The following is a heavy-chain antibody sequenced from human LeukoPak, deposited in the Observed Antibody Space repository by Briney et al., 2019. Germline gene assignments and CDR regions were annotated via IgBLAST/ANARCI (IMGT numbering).Heavy chain of an antibody. Sequence: ASVKVSCKVSGYTLTELSMHWVRQAPGKGLEWMGGSDPEDGETIYAQKFQGRVTMTEDTSTDTAYMELSSLRSEDTAVYYCATGREVRLVLPRSYSPYYFDYWGQGTLVTVSS. V-gene: IGHV1-24*01. CDR1: GYTLTELS. CDR2: SDPEDGET. J-gene: IGHJ4*02. D-gene: IGHD6-6*01. CDR3: ATGREVRLVLPRSYSPYYFDY.